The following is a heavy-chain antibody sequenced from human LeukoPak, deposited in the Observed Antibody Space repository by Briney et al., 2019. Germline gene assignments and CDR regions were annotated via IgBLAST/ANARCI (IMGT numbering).Heavy chain of an antibody. Sequence: PGRSLRLSCAASGSTFSSYGMHWVGQAPGKGLEWVAVIWYDGSNKYYADSVKGRFTISRDNSKNTLYLQMNSLRAEDTAVYYCARDRSPSGYDLLDYWGQGTLVTVSS. D-gene: IGHD5-12*01. CDR2: IWYDGSNK. J-gene: IGHJ4*02. V-gene: IGHV3-33*01. CDR3: ARDRSPSGYDLLDY. CDR1: GSTFSSYG.